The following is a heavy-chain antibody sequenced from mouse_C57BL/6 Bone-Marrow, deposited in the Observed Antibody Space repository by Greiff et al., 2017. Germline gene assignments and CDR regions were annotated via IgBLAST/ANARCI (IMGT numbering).Heavy chain of an antibody. Sequence: EVKVVESGGGLVKPGGSLKLSCAASGFTFSSYAMSWVRQTPEKRLEWVATISDGGSYTYYPDNVKGRFTISRDNAKNNLYLQMSHLKSEDTAMYYCARDVGNLSRYVDVWGTGTTVTVSS. D-gene: IGHD1-1*01. V-gene: IGHV5-4*01. CDR1: GFTFSSYA. CDR2: ISDGGSYT. CDR3: ARDVGNLSRYVDV. J-gene: IGHJ1*03.